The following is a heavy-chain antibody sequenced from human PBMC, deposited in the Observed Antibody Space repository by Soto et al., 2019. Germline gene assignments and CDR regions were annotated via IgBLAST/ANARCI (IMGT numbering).Heavy chain of an antibody. Sequence: SETLSLTCSVSGGSISGSYWSWIRQSPGKGLEWLGYVYYTGSTNYSPSLRSRVSISVDTSRNEFSLRLSSVTAADTAVYFCARSVAVPGAHIDYWGQGTQVTVSS. J-gene: IGHJ4*02. CDR3: ARSVAVPGAHIDY. CDR1: GGSISGSY. CDR2: VYYTGST. V-gene: IGHV4-59*01. D-gene: IGHD6-19*01.